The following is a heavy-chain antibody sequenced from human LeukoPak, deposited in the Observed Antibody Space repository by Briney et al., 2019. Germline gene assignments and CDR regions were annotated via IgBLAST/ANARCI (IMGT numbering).Heavy chain of an antibody. CDR1: GFTFSSYD. D-gene: IGHD3-22*01. CDR2: IGTAGDT. Sequence: PGGSLRLSCAASGFTFSSYDMHWVRQATGKGLEWVSAIGTAGDTYYPGSVKGRFTISRENAKNSLYLQMNSLRAGDTAVYYCARGGSVTMIAPNGMDVWGQGTTVTVSS. V-gene: IGHV3-13*01. J-gene: IGHJ6*02. CDR3: ARGGSVTMIAPNGMDV.